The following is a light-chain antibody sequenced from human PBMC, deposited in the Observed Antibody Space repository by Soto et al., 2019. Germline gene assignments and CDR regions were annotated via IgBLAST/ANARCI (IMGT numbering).Light chain of an antibody. J-gene: IGLJ1*01. CDR1: SSDVGGYNY. CDR3: SSFAGSNNFPYV. CDR2: EVS. Sequence: QSVLTQPPSASGSPGQSVTISCTGTSSDVGGYNYVSWYQQHPGKAPKLIIYEVSKRPSGVPDRFSGSKSGSTASLTVSGLQAEDEADYYCSSFAGSNNFPYVFGTGTKV. V-gene: IGLV2-8*01.